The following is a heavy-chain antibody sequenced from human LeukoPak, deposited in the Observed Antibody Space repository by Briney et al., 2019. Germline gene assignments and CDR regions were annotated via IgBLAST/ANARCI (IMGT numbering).Heavy chain of an antibody. CDR2: ISSSGSTI. CDR3: ARVGRVTTYSRDFQH. D-gene: IGHD4-17*01. V-gene: IGHV3-48*03. CDR1: GFTFSSYE. J-gene: IGHJ1*01. Sequence: PGGSLRLSCAASGFTFSSYEMNWVRQAPGKGLEWVSYISSSGSTIYYAVSVKGRFTISRDNAKNSLYLQMNSLRAEDTAVYYCARVGRVTTYSRDFQHWGQGTLVTVSS.